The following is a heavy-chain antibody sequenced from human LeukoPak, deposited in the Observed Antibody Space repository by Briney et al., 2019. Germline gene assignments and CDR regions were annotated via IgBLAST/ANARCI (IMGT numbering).Heavy chain of an antibody. D-gene: IGHD3-9*01. J-gene: IGHJ4*02. Sequence: GSLRLSCAASGFTVSSIHMVWVRQAPGKGLEWVSVTYTGGNSYYADPVKGRFTISRDNSKNTLYLQMNSLRAEDTAVYYCARGKKRYFDWLLSDYFDYWGQGTLVTVSS. CDR1: GFTVSSIH. V-gene: IGHV3-53*05. CDR2: TYTGGNS. CDR3: ARGKKRYFDWLLSDYFDY.